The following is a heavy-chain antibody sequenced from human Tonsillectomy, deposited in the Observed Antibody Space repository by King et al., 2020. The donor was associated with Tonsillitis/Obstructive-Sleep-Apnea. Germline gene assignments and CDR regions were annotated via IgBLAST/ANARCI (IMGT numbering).Heavy chain of an antibody. CDR3: ARHKVVVTTFNY. CDR2: IYYSGST. V-gene: IGHV4-59*08. CDR1: GGSISSYY. J-gene: IGHJ4*02. Sequence: VQLQESGPGLVKPSETLSLTCTVSGGSISSYYWSWIRPPPGKGLEWIGYIYYSGSTNYNPSLKSRVTISVDTSKNQFSLKLSSVTAADTAVYYCARHKVVVTTFNYWGQGTLVTVSS. D-gene: IGHD3-22*01.